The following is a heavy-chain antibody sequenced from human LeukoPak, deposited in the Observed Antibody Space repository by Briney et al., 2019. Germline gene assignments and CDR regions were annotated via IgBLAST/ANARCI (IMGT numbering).Heavy chain of an antibody. CDR3: VIRPPDYFWEPTYFDY. CDR2: INHSGST. J-gene: IGHJ4*02. D-gene: IGHD3-3*01. Sequence: PSETLSLTCAVYGVSFSGYYWSWIRQPPGKGLEWIGEINHSGSTNYNPSLKSRVTISVDTSKNQFSLKLSSVTAADTAVYYCVIRPPDYFWEPTYFDYWGQGTLVTVSS. V-gene: IGHV4-34*01. CDR1: GVSFSGYY.